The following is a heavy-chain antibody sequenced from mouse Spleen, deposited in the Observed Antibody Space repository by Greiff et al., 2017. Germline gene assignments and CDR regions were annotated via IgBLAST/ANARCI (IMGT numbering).Heavy chain of an antibody. Sequence: EVMLVESEGGLVQPGSSMKLSCTASGFTFSDYYMAWVRQVPEKGLEWVANINYDGRTTYYLDSLKSRFIISRDNAKNTLYLQMSSLKSEDTATYYCARVLWGEFDYWGQGTTLTVSS. CDR3: ARVLWGEFDY. CDR2: INYDGRTT. CDR1: GFTFSDYY. V-gene: IGHV5-16*01. J-gene: IGHJ2*01. D-gene: IGHD1-1*02.